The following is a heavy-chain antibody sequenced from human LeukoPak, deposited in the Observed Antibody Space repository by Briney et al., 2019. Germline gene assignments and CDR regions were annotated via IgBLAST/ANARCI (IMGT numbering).Heavy chain of an antibody. J-gene: IGHJ3*02. Sequence: GASVKVSCKASGGTFSSYAISWVRQAPGQGLEWMGGIIPIFGTANYAQKFQGRVTITADKSTSTAYMELNSLRSEDTAVYYRARDVRSSGYYLGTDAFDIWGQGTMVTVSS. D-gene: IGHD3-22*01. CDR2: IIPIFGTA. V-gene: IGHV1-69*06. CDR3: ARDVRSSGYYLGTDAFDI. CDR1: GGTFSSYA.